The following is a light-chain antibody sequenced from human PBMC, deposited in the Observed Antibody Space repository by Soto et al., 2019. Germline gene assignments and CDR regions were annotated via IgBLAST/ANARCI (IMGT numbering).Light chain of an antibody. J-gene: IGKJ2*01. CDR2: GAA. V-gene: IGKV3-20*01. Sequence: EVVLTQSPGTLSLSPGDPATLSCRTSRRVSSDYLAWYQQKPGQAPRLLIYGAASRATDIPDRFSGGGSGTDFTLCISRLEPEDFAVYYCLQSGSSPYTFGQGTKLEI. CDR1: RRVSSDY. CDR3: LQSGSSPYT.